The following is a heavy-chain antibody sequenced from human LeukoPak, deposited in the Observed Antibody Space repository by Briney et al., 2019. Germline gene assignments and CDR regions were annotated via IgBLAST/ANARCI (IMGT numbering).Heavy chain of an antibody. Sequence: SETLSLTCTVSGGSISSSSYYWGWIRQPPGKGLEWIGSIYYSGSTYYNPSLKSRVTISVDTSKNQFSLKLSSVTAADTALYYCARIGGYCSGGSCFDYWGQGTLVTVSS. J-gene: IGHJ4*02. CDR3: ARIGGYCSGGSCFDY. CDR1: GGSISSSSYY. CDR2: IYYSGST. D-gene: IGHD2-15*01. V-gene: IGHV4-39*01.